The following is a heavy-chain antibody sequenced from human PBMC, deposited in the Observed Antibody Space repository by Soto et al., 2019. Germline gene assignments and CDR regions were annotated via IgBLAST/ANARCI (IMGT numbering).Heavy chain of an antibody. CDR2: ISSSGSTI. CDR3: ARARGILTGYTEYFQH. CDR1: GFTFSSYE. J-gene: IGHJ1*01. Sequence: GGSLRLSCAASGFTFSSYEMNWVRQAPGKGLEWVSYISSSGSTIYYADSVKGRFTISRDNAKNSLYLQMNSLRAEDTAVYYCARARGILTGYTEYFQHWGQGTLVTVSS. V-gene: IGHV3-48*03. D-gene: IGHD3-9*01.